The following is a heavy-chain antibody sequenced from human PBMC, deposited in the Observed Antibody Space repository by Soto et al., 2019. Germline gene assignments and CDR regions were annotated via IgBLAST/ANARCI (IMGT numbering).Heavy chain of an antibody. CDR1: GFTFSSYA. V-gene: IGHV3-23*01. Sequence: GGSLRLSCAASGFTFSSYAMSWVRQAPGKGPEWVSAISGSGGSTYYADSVKGRFTISRDNSKNTLYLQMNSLRAEDTAVYYCAKDANTIFGVVTWFDPWGQGTLVTVSS. D-gene: IGHD3-3*01. J-gene: IGHJ5*02. CDR3: AKDANTIFGVVTWFDP. CDR2: ISGSGGST.